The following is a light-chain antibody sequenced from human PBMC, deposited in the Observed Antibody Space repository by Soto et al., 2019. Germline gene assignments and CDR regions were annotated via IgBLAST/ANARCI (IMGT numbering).Light chain of an antibody. CDR1: SSDVGRYKY. CDR3: SSYTSGTTLV. V-gene: IGLV2-14*01. J-gene: IGLJ1*01. CDR2: EVS. Sequence: QSALTQPPPVSGSPGQSINISCTGTSSDVGRYKYVSWYQQHPGKAPKLMIYEVSNRPSGVSNRFSGSKSGNTASLAISGLQAEDEADYYCSSYTSGTTLVFGTGTKVTVL.